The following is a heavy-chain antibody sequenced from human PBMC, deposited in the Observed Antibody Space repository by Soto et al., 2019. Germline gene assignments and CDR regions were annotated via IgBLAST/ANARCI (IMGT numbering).Heavy chain of an antibody. CDR3: ARDIEPKHEAFDI. CDR1: GYTFTSYY. Sequence: ASVKVSCKASGYTFTSYYMHWVRQAPGQGLEWMGIINPSGGSTSYAQKFQGRVTMTRDTSTSTVYMEMSSLRSEDTAVYYCARDIEPKHEAFDIWGQGTMVTVSS. D-gene: IGHD3-16*02. CDR2: INPSGGST. J-gene: IGHJ3*02. V-gene: IGHV1-46*01.